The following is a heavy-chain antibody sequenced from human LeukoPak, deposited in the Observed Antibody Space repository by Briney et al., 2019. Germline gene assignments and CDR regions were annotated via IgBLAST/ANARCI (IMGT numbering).Heavy chain of an antibody. V-gene: IGHV1-69*01. CDR3: ARGVAAAGTEFGY. CDR2: IIPIFGTA. D-gene: IGHD6-13*01. Sequence: SVKVSCKASGGTFSSYAISWVRQAPGQGLEWMGGIIPIFGTANYAQKFQGRVTITADESTSTAYMELSSLRSEDTAVYYCARGVAAAGTEFGYWGQGTLVTVSS. CDR1: GGTFSSYA. J-gene: IGHJ4*02.